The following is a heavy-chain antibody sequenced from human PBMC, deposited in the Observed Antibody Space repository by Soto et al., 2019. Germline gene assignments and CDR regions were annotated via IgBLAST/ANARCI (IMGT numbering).Heavy chain of an antibody. Sequence: PSETLSLTCAVYGGSFSGYYWSWIRQPPGKGLEWIGEINHSGSTNYNPSLKSRVTISVDTSKNQFSLKLSSVTAADTAVYYCAREWYSSRSYYYYYGMDVWGQGTTVTVSS. D-gene: IGHD6-13*01. CDR2: INHSGST. J-gene: IGHJ6*02. CDR1: GGSFSGYY. CDR3: AREWYSSRSYYYYYGMDV. V-gene: IGHV4-34*01.